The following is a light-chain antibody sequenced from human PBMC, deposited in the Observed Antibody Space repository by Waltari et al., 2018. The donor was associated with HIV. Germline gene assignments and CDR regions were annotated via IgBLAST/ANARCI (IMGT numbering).Light chain of an antibody. CDR3: LQTYDTPLT. CDR1: QNIDTF. V-gene: IGKV1-39*01. Sequence: DIQMTQSPSSLSASVGDTVTFTCRASQNIDTFLSWFQQTPGKAPTRLIHDTSRLHSGVPSRFSGSGSGTDFTLTISSLQSEDFATYYCLQTYDTPLTFGPGTIVDV. J-gene: IGKJ3*01. CDR2: DTS.